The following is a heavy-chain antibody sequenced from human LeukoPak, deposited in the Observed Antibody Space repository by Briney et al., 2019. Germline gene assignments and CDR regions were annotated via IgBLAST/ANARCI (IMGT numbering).Heavy chain of an antibody. J-gene: IGHJ3*01. Sequence: GGSLRLSCVGSGFTFSSYATSWVRQAPVKGLEWVSDISAGGDSTHNADSVQGRFTISRDNSKNTLYLQMNSLTVEDTAVYYCAKRTTWPFDVWGQGTMVTVSS. V-gene: IGHV3-23*01. CDR2: ISAGGDST. CDR1: GFTFSSYA. D-gene: IGHD1-14*01. CDR3: AKRTTWPFDV.